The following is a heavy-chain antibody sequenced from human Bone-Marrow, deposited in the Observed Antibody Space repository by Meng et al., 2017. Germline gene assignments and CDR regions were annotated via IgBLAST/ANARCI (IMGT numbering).Heavy chain of an antibody. CDR3: ARALTPGYYRYNWFDP. J-gene: IGHJ5*02. D-gene: IGHD4-17*01. CDR2: INHSGST. Sequence: QVQLQQWGAGLLKPSETLSLTCAVYGGSFSGYYWSWIRQPPGKGLEWIGEINHSGSTNYNPSLKSRVTISVDTSKNQFSLKLSSVTAADMAVYYCARALTPGYYRYNWFDPWGQGTLVTAS. CDR1: GGSFSGYY. V-gene: IGHV4-34*01.